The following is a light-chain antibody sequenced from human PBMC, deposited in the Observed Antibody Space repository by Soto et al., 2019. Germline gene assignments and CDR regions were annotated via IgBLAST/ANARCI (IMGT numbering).Light chain of an antibody. CDR1: QSVSSSY. CDR3: QQYSSSPWT. J-gene: IGKJ1*01. CDR2: GAS. Sequence: EIVLTQSPGTLSLSPGERATLSCRASQSVSSSYLAWYQQKPGQAPRLLIYGASSRATGIPDKFSGSGSRTDFTLTISSLEHEDFAVYYCQQYSSSPWTVGQGTKVEIK. V-gene: IGKV3-20*01.